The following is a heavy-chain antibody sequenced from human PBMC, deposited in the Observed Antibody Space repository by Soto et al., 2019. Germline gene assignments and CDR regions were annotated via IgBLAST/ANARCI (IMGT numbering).Heavy chain of an antibody. V-gene: IGHV1-69*13. J-gene: IGHJ4*02. Sequence: SVKVSCRASGGTFSSNATSWLRQAPGQGLEWMGGLIPIFGTANYAQKFQGRDTITADESTSTAYMELSSLRSEDTAVSYCAGIDTAMVDYWGQGTLVTVSS. CDR2: LIPIFGTA. CDR1: GGTFSSNA. CDR3: AGIDTAMVDY. D-gene: IGHD5-18*01.